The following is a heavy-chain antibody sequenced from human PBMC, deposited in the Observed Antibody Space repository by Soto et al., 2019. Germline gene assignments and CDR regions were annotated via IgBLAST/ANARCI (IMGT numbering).Heavy chain of an antibody. D-gene: IGHD2-2*01. CDR3: AKLSCTSSTCYFRGSFDP. J-gene: IGHJ5*02. V-gene: IGHV4-31*03. CDR2: AYYSGSS. CDR1: RDSISGGASF. Sequence: PSETLSPPCTVSRDSISGGASFWRCIRQPPGTGLAWIANAYYSGSSYYNPSLKSRLTIAVDTTKNQFSLQLKSMTAADTAVYYCAKLSCTSSTCYFRGSFDPWGQGTLVTVSS.